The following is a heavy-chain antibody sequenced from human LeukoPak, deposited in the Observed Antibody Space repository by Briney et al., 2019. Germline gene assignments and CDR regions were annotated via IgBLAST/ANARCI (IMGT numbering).Heavy chain of an antibody. J-gene: IGHJ4*02. V-gene: IGHV3-23*01. CDR1: GFTFSSYA. Sequence: GGSLRLSCAASGFTFSSYAMSWVRQAPGKGLEWVSAISANDDSTYYADSVKGRFTISRGNSKNTLYLQMDSLRAEDSAVYYCAKYYEILTGSLPQAHDYWGQGTLVSVSS. CDR2: ISANDDST. CDR3: AKYYEILTGSLPQAHDY. D-gene: IGHD3-9*01.